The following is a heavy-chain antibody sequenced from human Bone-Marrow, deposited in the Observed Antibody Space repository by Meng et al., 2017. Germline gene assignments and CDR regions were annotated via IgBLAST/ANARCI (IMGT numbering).Heavy chain of an antibody. Sequence: GGSLRLSCAASGFTFSSSWMHWVCQAPEKGLEWVADIKCDGSEKYYVDSVKGRLTISRDNAKNSLYLQVNSLRAEDTAVYYCARDRAVAGTGGRVVDYWGQGTLVTVSS. D-gene: IGHD6-19*01. V-gene: IGHV3-52*01. CDR2: IKCDGSEK. CDR1: GFTFSSSW. J-gene: IGHJ4*02. CDR3: ARDRAVAGTGGRVVDY.